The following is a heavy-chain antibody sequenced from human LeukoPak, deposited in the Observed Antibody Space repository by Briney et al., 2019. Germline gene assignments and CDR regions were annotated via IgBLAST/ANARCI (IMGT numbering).Heavy chain of an antibody. D-gene: IGHD3-3*01. CDR1: GYTFTSYG. CDR3: ARAVGSYYDFWSGYYLKWFDP. J-gene: IGHJ5*02. Sequence: ASVKVSCKASGYTFTSYGISWVQQAPGQGLEWMGWISAYNGNTNYAQKLQGRVTMTTDTSTSTAYMELRSLRSDDTAVYYCARAVGSYYDFWSGYYLKWFDPWGQGTLVTVSS. V-gene: IGHV1-18*01. CDR2: ISAYNGNT.